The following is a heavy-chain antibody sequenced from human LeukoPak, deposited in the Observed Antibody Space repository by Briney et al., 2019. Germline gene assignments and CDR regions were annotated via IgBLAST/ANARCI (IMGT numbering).Heavy chain of an antibody. Sequence: SETLSLTCTVSGGSISSGSYYWSWIRQPAGKGLEWIVRIYSSATTNYHPSLKSRVTISVDISKNQFSLTLISVAAADTAVYHWARSSRVTDYFDYWGQGSLVSVCS. CDR3: ARSSRVTDYFDY. CDR1: GGSISSGSYY. J-gene: IGHJ4*02. V-gene: IGHV4-61*02. D-gene: IGHD2-21*02. CDR2: IYSSATT.